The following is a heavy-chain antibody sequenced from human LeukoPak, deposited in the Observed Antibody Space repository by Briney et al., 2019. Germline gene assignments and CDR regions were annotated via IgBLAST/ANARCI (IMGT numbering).Heavy chain of an antibody. Sequence: SETLSLTCTVSGGSISSSSYYWGWIRQPPGKGLEWIGSIYYSGSTYYNPSLKSRVTISVDTSKNQFSLKLSSVTAADTAVYYCARQYYYDSSGYYPHYYFDYWGQGTLVTVSS. J-gene: IGHJ4*02. CDR2: IYYSGST. CDR3: ARQYYYDSSGYYPHYYFDY. V-gene: IGHV4-39*07. D-gene: IGHD3-22*01. CDR1: GGSISSSSYY.